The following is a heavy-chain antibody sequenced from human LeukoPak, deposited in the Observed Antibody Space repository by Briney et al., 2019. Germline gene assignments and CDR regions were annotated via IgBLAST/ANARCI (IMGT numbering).Heavy chain of an antibody. J-gene: IGHJ4*02. Sequence: SETLSLTCTVSGGSISSYYWSWIRQPAGKGLEWIGRIYTSGSTNYNPSLKSRVTMSVDTSNNQFSLKLSSVTAADTAVYYCVRERWGYSYGYGTYYFDYWGQGTLVTVSS. CDR3: VRERWGYSYGYGTYYFDY. V-gene: IGHV4-4*07. CDR1: GGSISSYY. CDR2: IYTSGST. D-gene: IGHD5-18*01.